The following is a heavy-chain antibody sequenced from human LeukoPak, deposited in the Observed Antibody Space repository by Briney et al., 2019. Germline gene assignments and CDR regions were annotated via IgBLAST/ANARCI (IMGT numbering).Heavy chain of an antibody. D-gene: IGHD6-19*01. CDR1: GGTFSSYA. Sequence: ASVKVSCKASGGTFSSYAISWVRQAPGQGLEWMGRIIPIFGTANYAQKFQGRVTITTDVSTSTAYMELSSLRSEDTAVYYCARASAAGVPDWGQGTLVTVSS. V-gene: IGHV1-69*05. J-gene: IGHJ4*02. CDR3: ARASAAGVPD. CDR2: IIPIFGTA.